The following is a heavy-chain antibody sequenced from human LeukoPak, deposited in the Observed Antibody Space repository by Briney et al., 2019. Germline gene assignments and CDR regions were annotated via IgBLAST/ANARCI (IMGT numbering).Heavy chain of an antibody. CDR2: ISYDGSNK. CDR1: GFTFSSYA. J-gene: IGHJ6*02. V-gene: IGHV3-30*04. Sequence: GGSLRLSCAASGFTFSSYAMHWVRQAPGKGLEWVAVISYDGSNKYYADSVKGRFTISRDNSKNTLYLQMNSLRAEDTAVYYCARGSPGPDYYYYYGMDVWGQGTSVTVSS. CDR3: ARGSPGPDYYYYYGMDV.